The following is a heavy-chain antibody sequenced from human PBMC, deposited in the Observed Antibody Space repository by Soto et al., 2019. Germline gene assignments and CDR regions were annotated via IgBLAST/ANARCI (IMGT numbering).Heavy chain of an antibody. D-gene: IGHD1-26*01. V-gene: IGHV4-59*01. CDR2: IFYSGST. CDR3: ARRWGPTFDF. J-gene: IGHJ4*02. Sequence: PSETLSLTCTVSGGSISSYYWSWIRQPPGKGLEWIGYIFYSGSTNYNPSLKSRVTISVDTSKNQFSLKLSSVTAADTAVYFCARRWGPTFDFWGQGTLVTVSS. CDR1: GGSISSYY.